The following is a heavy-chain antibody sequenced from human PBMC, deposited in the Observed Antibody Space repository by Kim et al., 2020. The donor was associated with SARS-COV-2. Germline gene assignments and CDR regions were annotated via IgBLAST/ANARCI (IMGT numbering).Heavy chain of an antibody. CDR2: IKSKTDGGTT. CDR1: GFTFSNAW. Sequence: GGSLRLSCAASGFTFSNAWMSWVRQAPGKGLEWVGRIKSKTDGGTTDYAAPVKGRFTISRDDSKNTLYLQMNSLKTEDTAVYYCTTGRTDEDYDILTGPNIYYYGMDVWGQGTTVTVS. V-gene: IGHV3-15*01. J-gene: IGHJ6*02. CDR3: TTGRTDEDYDILTGPNIYYYGMDV. D-gene: IGHD3-9*01.